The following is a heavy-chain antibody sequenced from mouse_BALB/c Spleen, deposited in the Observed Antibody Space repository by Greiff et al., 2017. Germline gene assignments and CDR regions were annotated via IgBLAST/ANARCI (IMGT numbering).Heavy chain of an antibody. D-gene: IGHD2-14*01. CDR3: ARDRYDGSWFAY. Sequence: EVMLVESGGGLVKPGGSLKLSCAASGFTFSSYAMSWVRQSPEKRLEWVAEISSGGSYTYYPDTVTGRFTISRDNAKNTLYLEMSSLRSEDTAMYYCARDRYDGSWFAYWGQGTLVTVSA. V-gene: IGHV5-9-4*01. CDR2: ISSGGSYT. CDR1: GFTFSSYA. J-gene: IGHJ3*01.